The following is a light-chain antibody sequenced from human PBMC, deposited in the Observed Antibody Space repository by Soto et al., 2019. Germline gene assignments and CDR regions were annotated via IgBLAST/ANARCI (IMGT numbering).Light chain of an antibody. CDR1: QGISSF. V-gene: IGKV1-9*01. Sequence: IQLTQSPSSLSASVGDRVTITCRASQGISSFLAWYQHTPGKAPRLLIYAASTLQSGVPSRFSGSGSGTDFTLTISSLQPEDFATYYCQQLNSYPYTFGQGTRLEIK. CDR2: AAS. CDR3: QQLNSYPYT. J-gene: IGKJ2*01.